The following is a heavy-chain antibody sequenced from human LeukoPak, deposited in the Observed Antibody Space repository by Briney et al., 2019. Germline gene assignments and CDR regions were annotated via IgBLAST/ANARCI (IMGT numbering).Heavy chain of an antibody. J-gene: IGHJ3*02. V-gene: IGHV4-34*01. Sequence: SETLSLTCTVSGGSISSYYWSWIRQPPGKGLEWIGEINHSGSTNYNPSLKSRVTISVDTSKNQFSLKLSSVTAADTAVYYCAREIVVVNGIPQWVAFDIWGQGTMVTVSS. CDR2: INHSGST. D-gene: IGHD3-22*01. CDR3: AREIVVVNGIPQWVAFDI. CDR1: GGSISSYY.